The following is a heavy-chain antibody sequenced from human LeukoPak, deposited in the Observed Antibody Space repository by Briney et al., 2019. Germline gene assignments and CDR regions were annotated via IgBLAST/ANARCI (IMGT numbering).Heavy chain of an antibody. Sequence: PGGSLRLSCAASGFTVSSYYMSWVRQTPGKGLEWVSLIDTDGTTYYTGYVKGRFPISIDNSQDTLYLQMNSLVAEDAALDYCATYSGTWENFDAWGQGTLVTVSS. J-gene: IGHJ4*02. D-gene: IGHD1-26*01. CDR1: GFTVSSYY. CDR2: IDTDGTT. CDR3: ATYSGTWENFDA. V-gene: IGHV3-66*01.